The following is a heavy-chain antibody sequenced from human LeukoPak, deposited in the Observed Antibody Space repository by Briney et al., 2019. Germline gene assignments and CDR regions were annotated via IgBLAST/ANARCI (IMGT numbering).Heavy chain of an antibody. J-gene: IGHJ4*02. CDR3: ARDKIVGATHFDY. D-gene: IGHD1-26*01. V-gene: IGHV3-7*01. CDR2: IQQDGSEK. CDR1: GFTFSTYW. Sequence: GGSLRLSCAASGFTFSTYWMSWVRQAPGKGLEWVANIQQDGSEKYYVDSVKGRFTVSRDNAKNSLYLQMNSLRAEDTAVYYCARDKIVGATHFDYWGQGTLVTVSS.